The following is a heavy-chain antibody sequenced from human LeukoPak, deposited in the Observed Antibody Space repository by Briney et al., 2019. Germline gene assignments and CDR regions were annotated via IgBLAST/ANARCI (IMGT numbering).Heavy chain of an antibody. CDR2: ISGSGGST. Sequence: GGSLRLSRAASGFTFSGYAMSWVRQAPGKGLEWVSAISGSGGSTYYADSVKGRFTISRDNSKNTLYLQMNSLRAEDTAVYYCGKAALTGDAFDIWGQGTMVTVSS. J-gene: IGHJ3*02. CDR1: GFTFSGYA. D-gene: IGHD7-27*01. V-gene: IGHV3-23*01. CDR3: GKAALTGDAFDI.